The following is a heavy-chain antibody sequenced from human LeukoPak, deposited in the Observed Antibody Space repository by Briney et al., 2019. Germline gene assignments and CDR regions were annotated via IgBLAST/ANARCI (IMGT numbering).Heavy chain of an antibody. CDR3: ARDAGYCSSTSCPPQTYYFDY. CDR1: GGSISSYY. D-gene: IGHD2-2*01. J-gene: IGHJ4*02. Sequence: SETLSLTCSVSGGSISSYYWSWIRQPAGKGLEWIGRIKNSGNTNYNPSLESRVTLSLEMSKNQFSLNLSSVTAADTAVYYCARDAGYCSSTSCPPQTYYFDYWGQGTLVTVSS. V-gene: IGHV4-4*07. CDR2: IKNSGNT.